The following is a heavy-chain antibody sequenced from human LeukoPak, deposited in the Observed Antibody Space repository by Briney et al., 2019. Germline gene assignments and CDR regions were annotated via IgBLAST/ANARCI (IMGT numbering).Heavy chain of an antibody. Sequence: SETLSLTCAVYGGSFSGYYWSGIRQPPGKGLEWIGEINHSGSTNYNPSLKSRVTISVDTSKNQFSLKLSSVTAADTAVYYCARLTSKRGQGSGWYGGGVNAYYYYGMDVWGQGTTVTVSS. V-gene: IGHV4-34*01. CDR3: ARLTSKRGQGSGWYGGGVNAYYYYGMDV. D-gene: IGHD6-19*01. CDR1: GGSFSGYY. CDR2: INHSGST. J-gene: IGHJ6*02.